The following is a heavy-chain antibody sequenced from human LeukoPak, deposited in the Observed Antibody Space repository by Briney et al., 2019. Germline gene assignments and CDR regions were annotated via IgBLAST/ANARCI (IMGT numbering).Heavy chain of an antibody. CDR1: GFTFSSYS. D-gene: IGHD4-11*01. CDR2: ISSSSSYI. J-gene: IGHJ6*03. Sequence: GGSLRLSCAASGFTFSSYSTNWVRQAPGKGLEWVSSISSSSSYIYYADSVKGRFTISRHNAKNSLYLQMNSLRAEDTAVYYCARETTAPFYYYYYMDVWGKGTTVTVSS. CDR3: ARETTAPFYYYYYMDV. V-gene: IGHV3-21*01.